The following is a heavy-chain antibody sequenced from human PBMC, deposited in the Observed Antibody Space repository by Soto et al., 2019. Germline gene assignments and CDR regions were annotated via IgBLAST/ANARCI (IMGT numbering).Heavy chain of an antibody. V-gene: IGHV3-30*18. J-gene: IGHJ5*02. CDR1: VFTFSSYG. Sequence: VGSLRLSCAASVFTFSSYGMHCVRHAPGKGLEWVAVISYDGSNKYYADSVKGRFTISRDNSKNTLYLQMNSLRAEDTAVYYCAKDGYMLVAATWSWFEPWGQGTLVNVSS. D-gene: IGHD2-15*01. CDR2: ISYDGSNK. CDR3: AKDGYMLVAATWSWFEP.